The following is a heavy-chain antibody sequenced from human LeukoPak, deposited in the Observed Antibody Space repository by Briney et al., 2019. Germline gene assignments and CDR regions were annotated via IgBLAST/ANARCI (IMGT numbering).Heavy chain of an antibody. J-gene: IGHJ5*02. CDR3: ARASRGFGELYRPYNWFDP. CDR2: IYYSGST. V-gene: IGHV4-59*01. D-gene: IGHD3-10*01. CDR1: GGSISSYY. Sequence: SETPSLTCTVSGGSISSYYWSWIRQPPGEGLEWIGYIYYSGSTNYNPSLKSRVTISVDTSKNQFSLKLSSVTAADTAVYYCARASRGFGELYRPYNWFDPWGQGTLVTVSS.